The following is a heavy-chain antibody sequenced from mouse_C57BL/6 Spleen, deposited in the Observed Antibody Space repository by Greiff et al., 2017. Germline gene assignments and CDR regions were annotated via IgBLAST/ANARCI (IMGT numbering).Heavy chain of an antibody. CDR2: IDPEDGDT. CDR1: GFNIKDYY. Sequence: VQLQQSGAELVRPGASVKLSCTASGFNIKDYYMHWVKQSPEQGLEWIGRIDPEDGDTEYAPKFQGKATLTADTSSNTAYLQLSSLTSEDTAVYYCSTGGYAGPWFAYWGQGTLVTVSA. CDR3: STGGYAGPWFAY. J-gene: IGHJ3*01. V-gene: IGHV14-1*01. D-gene: IGHD2-2*01.